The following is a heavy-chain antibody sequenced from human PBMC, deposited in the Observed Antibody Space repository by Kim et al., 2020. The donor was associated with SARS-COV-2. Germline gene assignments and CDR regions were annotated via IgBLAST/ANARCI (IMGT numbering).Heavy chain of an antibody. CDR3: ARAVNSWYLGTDWFDP. CDR2: INAGNGNT. J-gene: IGHJ5*02. CDR1: GYTFTSYA. Sequence: ASVKVSCKASGYTFTSYAMHWVRQAPGQRLEWMGWINAGNGNTKYSQKFQGRVTITRDTSASTAYMELSSLRSEDTAVYYCARAVNSWYLGTDWFDPWGQGTLVTVSS. D-gene: IGHD6-13*01. V-gene: IGHV1-3*01.